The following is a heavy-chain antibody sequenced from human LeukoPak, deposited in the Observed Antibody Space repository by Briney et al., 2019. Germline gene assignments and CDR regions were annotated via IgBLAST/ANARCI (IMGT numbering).Heavy chain of an antibody. CDR2: IWYDGSNK. D-gene: IGHD2-2*01. J-gene: IGHJ6*02. Sequence: PGGSLRLSCAAPGFIFSSYGMHWVRQAPGKGLEWVAVIWYDGSNKYYADSVKGRFTISRDNSKNTLYLQMNSLRAEDTAVYYCARKDIVVVPAAGGYYGMDVWGQGTTVTVSS. V-gene: IGHV3-33*08. CDR3: ARKDIVVVPAAGGYYGMDV. CDR1: GFIFSSYG.